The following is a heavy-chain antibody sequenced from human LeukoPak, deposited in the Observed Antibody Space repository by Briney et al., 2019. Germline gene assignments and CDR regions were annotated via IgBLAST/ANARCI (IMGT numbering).Heavy chain of an antibody. Sequence: GGSLRLSCAASGFTVSSDYMSWVRQAPGKGLEWVSSISSSSSYIYYADSVKGRFTISRDNAKNSLYLQMNSLRAEDTAVYYCARGRTIDYWGQGTLVTVSS. J-gene: IGHJ4*02. CDR1: GFTVSSDY. D-gene: IGHD1/OR15-1a*01. CDR3: ARGRTIDY. CDR2: ISSSSSYI. V-gene: IGHV3-21*01.